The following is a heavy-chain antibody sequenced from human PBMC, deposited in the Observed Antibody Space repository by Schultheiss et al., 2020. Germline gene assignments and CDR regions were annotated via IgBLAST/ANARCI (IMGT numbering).Heavy chain of an antibody. J-gene: IGHJ5*02. Sequence: ASVKVSCKASGYTFINYDLNWVRQAAGQGLEWVGWMRPTSGETGYAQKFQGRVTMTRNTSISTAYMELSSLRSEDTAVYYCAREMETLAYNWFDPWGQGTLVTVSS. CDR2: MRPTSGET. CDR1: GYTFINYD. D-gene: IGHD2-8*01. CDR3: AREMETLAYNWFDP. V-gene: IGHV1-8*01.